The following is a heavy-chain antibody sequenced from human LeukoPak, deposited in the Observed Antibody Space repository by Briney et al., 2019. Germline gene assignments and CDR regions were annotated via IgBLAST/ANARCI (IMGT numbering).Heavy chain of an antibody. J-gene: IGHJ6*03. D-gene: IGHD2-15*01. CDR2: INYSGST. V-gene: IGHV4-39*01. CDR1: GVSISNSRSF. Sequence: SETLSLACTVSGVSISNSRSFWGWIRQPPGKGLEWIGSINYSGSTYYSPSLKSRVTISVDTSKNQFSLKLSSVTAADTAVYYCASFYCSGGSCYQYYYYYYMDVWGKGTTVTISS. CDR3: ASFYCSGGSCYQYYYYYYMDV.